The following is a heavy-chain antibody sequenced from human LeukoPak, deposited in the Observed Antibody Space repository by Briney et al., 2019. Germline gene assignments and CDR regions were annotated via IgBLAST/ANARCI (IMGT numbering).Heavy chain of an antibody. CDR3: ARPSPTVTPKAFDI. V-gene: IGHV4-39*02. CDR2: VYYSGST. CDR1: GASISSSSYY. J-gene: IGHJ3*02. Sequence: SETLSLTCTVSGASISSSSYYWDWIRQPPGKGLEWIGSVYYSGSTYYNPSLESRVSISVDTSKKHFSLKLSSVTAADTAVYYCARPSPTVTPKAFDIWGRGTMVTVSS. D-gene: IGHD4-17*01.